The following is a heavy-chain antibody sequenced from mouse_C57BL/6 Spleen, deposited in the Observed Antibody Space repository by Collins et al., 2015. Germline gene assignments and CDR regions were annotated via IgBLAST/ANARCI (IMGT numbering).Heavy chain of an antibody. D-gene: IGHD1-1*01. CDR3: VRQVDAMDY. V-gene: IGHV10-1*01. J-gene: IGHJ4*01. Sequence: RFTISRDDSESMFYVQMNNLKTEDTAMYYCVRQVDAMDYWGQGTSVTVSS.